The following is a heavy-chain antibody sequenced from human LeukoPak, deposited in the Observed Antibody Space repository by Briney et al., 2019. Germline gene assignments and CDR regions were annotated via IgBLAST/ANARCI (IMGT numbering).Heavy chain of an antibody. J-gene: IGHJ6*03. CDR3: ARADYYYYYYMDV. CDR2: INPNSGGT. CDR1: GYTFTGYY. Sequence: ASVKVSCKASGYTFTGYYMHWVRQAPGQGLEWMGWINPNSGGTNYAQKFQGRVTITRNTSISTAYMELSSLRSEDTAVYYCARADYYYYYYMDVWGKGTTVTVSS. V-gene: IGHV1-2*02.